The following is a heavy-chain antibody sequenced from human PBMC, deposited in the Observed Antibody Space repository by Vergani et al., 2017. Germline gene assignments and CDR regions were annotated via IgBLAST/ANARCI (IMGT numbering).Heavy chain of an antibody. CDR3: TRSLKYSSSWVDAFDI. J-gene: IGHJ3*02. CDR2: IRSKANSYAT. CDR1: GFTFSGSA. Sequence: EVQLVESGGGLVQPGGSLKLSCAASGFTFSGSAMHWVRQASGKGLEWVGRIRSKANSYATAYAASVKGRFTISRDDSKNTAYLQMNSLKTEDTAVYYCTRSLKYSSSWVDAFDIWGQGTMVTVSS. V-gene: IGHV3-73*02. D-gene: IGHD6-13*01.